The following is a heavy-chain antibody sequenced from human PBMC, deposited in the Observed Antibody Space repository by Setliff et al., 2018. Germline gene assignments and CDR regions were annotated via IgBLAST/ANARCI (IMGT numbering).Heavy chain of an antibody. V-gene: IGHV4-61*02. CDR2: IYTSGST. Sequence: SETLSLTCTVSGGSISSGSYYWSWIRQPAGKGLEWIGRIYTSGSTNYNPSLKSRVTISVDTPKNQFSLKLSSVTAADTAVYYCARSIGLWFVDWGQGTQVTVSS. CDR1: GGSISSGSYY. CDR3: ARSIGLWFVD. D-gene: IGHD5-18*01. J-gene: IGHJ4*02.